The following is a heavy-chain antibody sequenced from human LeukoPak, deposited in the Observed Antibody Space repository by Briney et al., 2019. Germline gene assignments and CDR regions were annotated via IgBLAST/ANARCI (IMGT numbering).Heavy chain of an antibody. V-gene: IGHV1-18*01. CDR3: ARWAGLCTTNNCYNPFDY. J-gene: IGHJ4*02. CDR2: ISAYNGNT. D-gene: IGHD2-2*02. CDR1: GGTFSSYA. Sequence: ASVKVSCKASGGTFSSYAISWVRQAPGQGLEWMGWISAYNGNTNYAQKLQGRVTIITDASTSTVYMELSSLRSEDTAVYYCARWAGLCTTNNCYNPFDYWGQGTLVTVSS.